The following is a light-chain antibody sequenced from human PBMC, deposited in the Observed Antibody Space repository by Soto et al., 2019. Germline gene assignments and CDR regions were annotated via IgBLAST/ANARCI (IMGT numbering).Light chain of an antibody. CDR3: FSYTSSATDV. CDR2: EVS. Sequence: QSALTQPASVSGSPGQSITISCTGTSSDVGNYKYVSWYQQHPGKAPKLMIYEVSNRPSGVSNRFSGSKSGNTASLTISGLQAEDETDYYCFSYTSSATDVFGPATKVTVL. J-gene: IGLJ1*01. CDR1: SSDVGNYKY. V-gene: IGLV2-14*01.